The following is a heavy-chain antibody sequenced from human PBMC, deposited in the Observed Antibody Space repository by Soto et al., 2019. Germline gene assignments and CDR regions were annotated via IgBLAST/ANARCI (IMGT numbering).Heavy chain of an antibody. Sequence: SETLSLTCTVSGGSISSYYWSWFRQPQGKGLEWIGYIYYSGSTNYNPSLKSRVTISVDTSKNQFSLKLSSVTAADTAVYYCARGRGGIAAASSGFYYYYYGMDVWGQGTTVTVSS. V-gene: IGHV4-59*01. J-gene: IGHJ6*02. CDR3: ARGRGGIAAASSGFYYYYYGMDV. CDR1: GGSISSYY. D-gene: IGHD6-13*01. CDR2: IYYSGST.